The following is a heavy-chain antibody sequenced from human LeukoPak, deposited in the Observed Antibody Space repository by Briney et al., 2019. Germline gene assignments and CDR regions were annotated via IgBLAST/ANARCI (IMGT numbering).Heavy chain of an antibody. D-gene: IGHD6-13*01. CDR3: ASRLAAADHDAFDI. Sequence: PSETLSLTCAVYGGSFSGYYWSWIRQPPGKGLEWIGEINHSGSTNYNPSLKSRVTISVDTSKNQFSLKLSSVTAADTAVYYCASRLAAADHDAFDIWGQGTMVTVSS. CDR1: GGSFSGYY. CDR2: INHSGST. V-gene: IGHV4-34*01. J-gene: IGHJ3*02.